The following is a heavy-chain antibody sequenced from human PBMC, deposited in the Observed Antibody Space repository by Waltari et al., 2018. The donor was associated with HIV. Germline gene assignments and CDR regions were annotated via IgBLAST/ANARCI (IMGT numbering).Heavy chain of an antibody. V-gene: IGHV1-2*02. J-gene: IGHJ6*02. D-gene: IGHD6-19*01. CDR3: ARDRIAVTGSYYYGMDV. Sequence: QVQLVQSGAEVKKPGASVKVSCKASGYTSTGSYRQWVRQAPGQGLEWMGWINPKSDGTNYAQKFQGRVTMTRDTSTSTAYMELSRLRSDDTALYYCARDRIAVTGSYYYGMDVWGQGTTVTVSS. CDR1: GYTSTGSY. CDR2: INPKSDGT.